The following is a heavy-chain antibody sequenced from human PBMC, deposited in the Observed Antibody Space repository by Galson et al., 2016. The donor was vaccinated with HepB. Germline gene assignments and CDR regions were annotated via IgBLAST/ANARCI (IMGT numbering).Heavy chain of an antibody. J-gene: IGHJ4*02. Sequence: SLRLSCATSGFTFSSYAMHWVRQAPGKGLEWVGVISSDGSDKNYADSVKGRFTISRDNSNNTVHLHMNSLRTEDTAVYYCAKDLFHSDLDYWGQGTLVTVSS. CDR3: AKDLFHSDLDY. CDR1: GFTFSSYA. CDR2: ISSDGSDK. V-gene: IGHV3-30*04. D-gene: IGHD2-21*02.